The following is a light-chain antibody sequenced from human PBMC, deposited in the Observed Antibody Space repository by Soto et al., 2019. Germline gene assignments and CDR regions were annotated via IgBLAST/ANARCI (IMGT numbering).Light chain of an antibody. J-gene: IGKJ4*01. V-gene: IGKV1-9*01. CDR3: QQLNSYPRT. Sequence: DIQLTQSPSFLPASVGDRVTITCRASQGISNYLAWYQQKPGKAPGLLMYAASTLQRGVSSRFSGSGSGTEFTLTIINLQPEDFATYYCQQLNSYPRTFGGGTKVDIK. CDR2: AAS. CDR1: QGISNY.